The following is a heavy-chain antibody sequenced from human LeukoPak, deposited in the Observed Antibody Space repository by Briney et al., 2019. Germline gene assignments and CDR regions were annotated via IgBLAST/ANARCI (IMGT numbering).Heavy chain of an antibody. V-gene: IGHV3-74*01. CDR3: ARLYGRADIVDF. D-gene: IGHD5-12*01. CDR1: GFTFSSYA. CDR2: INSDGSAT. Sequence: GGSLRLSCAASGFTFSSYAMSWVRQAPGKGLVWVSCINSDGSATIYADSVKGRFTISRDNAENTLYLQMNSLRAEDTAVYYCARLYGRADIVDFWGQGTLVTVSS. J-gene: IGHJ4*02.